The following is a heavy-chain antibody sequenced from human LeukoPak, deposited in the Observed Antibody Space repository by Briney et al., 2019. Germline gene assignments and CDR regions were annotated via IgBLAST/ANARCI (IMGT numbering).Heavy chain of an antibody. CDR2: IYYSGST. V-gene: IGHV4-59*08. CDR1: GGSISSYY. CDR3: ARQKGVAGNYYYYMDV. D-gene: IGHD6-19*01. Sequence: SETLSLTCTVSGGSISSYYWNWIRQAPGKGLEWIGYIYYSGSTNYNPSLKSRVTISVDTSKNQFSLKLNSVTAADTAVYYCARQKGVAGNYYYYMDVWGKGTTVTVPS. J-gene: IGHJ6*03.